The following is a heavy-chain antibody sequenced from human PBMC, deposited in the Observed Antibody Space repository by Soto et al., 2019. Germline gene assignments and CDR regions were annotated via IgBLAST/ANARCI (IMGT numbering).Heavy chain of an antibody. CDR2: IIPIFGTA. J-gene: IGHJ4*02. CDR1: GGTFSSYA. V-gene: IGHV1-69*13. Sequence: ASVKVSCKASGGTFSSYAISWVRQAPGEGLEWMGGIIPIFGTANYAQKFQGRVTITADESTSTAYMELSSLRSEDTAVYYCASSPGAGHFDYWGQGTLVTVSS. CDR3: ASSPGAGHFDY. D-gene: IGHD6-19*01.